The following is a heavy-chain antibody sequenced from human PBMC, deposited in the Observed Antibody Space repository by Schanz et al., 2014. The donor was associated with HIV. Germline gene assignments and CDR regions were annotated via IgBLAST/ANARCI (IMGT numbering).Heavy chain of an antibody. J-gene: IGHJ6*02. D-gene: IGHD3-3*01. CDR1: GFTYRNYG. CDR2: IWVDGTSK. V-gene: IGHV3-33*01. CDR3: TRGRFLERGGMDV. Sequence: QEQLVESGGGVVQPGRSLRLSCAASGFTYRNYGMHWVRQAPGKGLEWVAVIWVDGTSKFYADSVKGRFMISRDNSNNTLYLQMNSLRAEDTAVYFCTRGRFLERGGMDVWGQGTAVTVSS.